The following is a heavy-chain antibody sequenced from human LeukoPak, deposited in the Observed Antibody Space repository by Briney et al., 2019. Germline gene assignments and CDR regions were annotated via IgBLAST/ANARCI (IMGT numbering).Heavy chain of an antibody. CDR3: AREIDYVWGSYRGCFDY. J-gene: IGHJ4*02. V-gene: IGHV3-21*04. D-gene: IGHD3-16*02. CDR2: TSSSSSYI. Sequence: GGSLRLSCAASGFTFSSYSMNWVRQAPGKGLEWVSSTSSSSSYIYYADSVKGRFTISRDNAKNSLYLQMNSLRAEDTAVYYCAREIDYVWGSYRGCFDYWGQGTLVTVSS. CDR1: GFTFSSYS.